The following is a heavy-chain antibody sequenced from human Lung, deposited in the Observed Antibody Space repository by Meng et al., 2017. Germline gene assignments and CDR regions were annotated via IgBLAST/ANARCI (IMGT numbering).Heavy chain of an antibody. CDR2: INHSGST. V-gene: IGHV4-34*01. J-gene: IGHJ4*02. Sequence: QVQLQQWGAGLLKPSETLSLTCVVSGGSFSDYYWSWIRQPPGKGLEWIGEINHSGSTNYNPSLESRATISVDTSQDNLSLKLSSVTAADSAVYYCARCPTTMAHDFDYWGQGTLVTVSS. CDR3: ARCPTTMAHDFDY. CDR1: GGSFSDYY. D-gene: IGHD4-11*01.